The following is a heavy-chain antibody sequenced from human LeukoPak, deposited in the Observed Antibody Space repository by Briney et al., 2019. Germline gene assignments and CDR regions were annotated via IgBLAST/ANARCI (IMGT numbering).Heavy chain of an antibody. D-gene: IGHD6-13*01. V-gene: IGHV3-33*06. CDR1: GFTFSSYG. Sequence: PGGSLRLSCAASGFTFSSYGMHWVRQAPGKGLGWVAVIWYDGSNKYYADSVKGRFTIYRDNSKNTLYLQMNSLRAEDTAVYYCAKADSSSWYQRRSGSHFDYWGQGTLVTVSS. J-gene: IGHJ4*02. CDR2: IWYDGSNK. CDR3: AKADSSSWYQRRSGSHFDY.